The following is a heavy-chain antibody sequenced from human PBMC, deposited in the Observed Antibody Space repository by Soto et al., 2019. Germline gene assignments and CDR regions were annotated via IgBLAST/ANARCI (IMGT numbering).Heavy chain of an antibody. CDR1: GGSISSGGYS. J-gene: IGHJ6*02. CDR3: ARAHYGDYGYGMDV. Sequence: PSETLSLTCAVSGGSISSGGYSWSWIRRPPGKGLEWIGYIYHSGSTYYNPSLKSRVTISVDRSKNQFSLKLSSVTAADTAVYYCARAHYGDYGYGMDVWGQGTTVPVSS. D-gene: IGHD4-17*01. V-gene: IGHV4-30-2*01. CDR2: IYHSGST.